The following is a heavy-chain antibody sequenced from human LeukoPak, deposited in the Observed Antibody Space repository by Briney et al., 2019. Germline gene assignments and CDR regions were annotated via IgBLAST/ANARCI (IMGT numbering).Heavy chain of an antibody. CDR2: IYHSGTT. CDR3: ARAVDYRNYFDY. V-gene: IGHV4-31*03. Sequence: SETLSLTCTVSGDSMTRGGYYWSWVRQHPGEGLEWVGFIYHSGTTFYNPSLESRATISVDTSQNQFSLKLTSVTAADTAVYYCARAVDYRNYFDYWGQGTLVTVSS. D-gene: IGHD4-11*01. J-gene: IGHJ4*02. CDR1: GDSMTRGGYY.